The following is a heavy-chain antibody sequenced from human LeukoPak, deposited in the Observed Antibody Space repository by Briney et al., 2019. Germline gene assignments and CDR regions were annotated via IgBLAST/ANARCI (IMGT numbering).Heavy chain of an antibody. V-gene: IGHV3-23*01. CDR2: ITGSGGST. CDR3: AKGGLGESSLNNFDY. Sequence: GKSLRLSCAASGFTFSSYAMNWVRQAPGKGLEWVSTITGSGGSTYYTDSVKGRFTISRDNSKNTLYLQMNSLRPEDTAVYYCAKGGLGESSLNNFDYWGQGTLVTVSS. D-gene: IGHD3-16*02. J-gene: IGHJ4*02. CDR1: GFTFSSYA.